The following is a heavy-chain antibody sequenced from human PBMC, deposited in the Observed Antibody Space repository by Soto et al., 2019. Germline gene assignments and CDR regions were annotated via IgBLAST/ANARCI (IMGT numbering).Heavy chain of an antibody. CDR3: ARSSSSGDY. Sequence: QVQLVESGGGVVQPGRSLRLSCAASGFTFSSYGMHWVRQAPGKGLEWVAVIWYDGSNKYYADSVKGRFTISRDNSKNTLYLHMNSLRAEDTAVYYCARSSSSGDYWGQGTLVPVSS. V-gene: IGHV3-33*01. CDR2: IWYDGSNK. CDR1: GFTFSSYG. J-gene: IGHJ4*02. D-gene: IGHD6-13*01.